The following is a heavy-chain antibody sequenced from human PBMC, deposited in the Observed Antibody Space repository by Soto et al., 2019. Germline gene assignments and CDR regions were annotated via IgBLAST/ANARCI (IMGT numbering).Heavy chain of an antibody. J-gene: IGHJ5*02. V-gene: IGHV1-18*01. CDR3: ARDRGVYCSSTSCRDLNWFDP. Sequence: ASVKVSCKASGYTFTSYCISWVRQAPGQGLEWMGWISAYNGNTNYAQKLQGRVTMTTDTSTSTAYMELRSLRSDDTAVYYCARDRGVYCSSTSCRDLNWFDPWGQGTLVTVSS. CDR2: ISAYNGNT. CDR1: GYTFTSYC. D-gene: IGHD2-2*01.